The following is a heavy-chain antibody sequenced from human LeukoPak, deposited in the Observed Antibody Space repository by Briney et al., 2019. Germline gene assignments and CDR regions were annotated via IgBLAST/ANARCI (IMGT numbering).Heavy chain of an antibody. CDR3: ARLSVANHFDY. J-gene: IGHJ4*02. D-gene: IGHD4-23*01. CDR2: IYYSGST. CDR1: GGSISSSSYY. Sequence: SETLSLTCTVSGGSISSSSYYWGWIHQPPGKGLEWIGSIYYSGSTYYNPSLKSRVTISVDTSKNQFSLKLSSVTAADTAVYYCARLSVANHFDYWGQGTLVTVSS. V-gene: IGHV4-39*01.